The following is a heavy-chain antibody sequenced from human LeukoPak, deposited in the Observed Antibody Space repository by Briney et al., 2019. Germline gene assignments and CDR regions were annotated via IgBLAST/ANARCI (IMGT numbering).Heavy chain of an antibody. CDR2: IGGGGRYI. CDR3: ARYGSGIDY. V-gene: IGHV3-21*01. Sequence: GGSLRLSCAASGFTFSSYTMNWVRQAPGKGLEWVSSIGGGGRYIYYADSMKGRFTISRDNAKNSLFLQMNSLSAEDTALYYCARYGSGIDYWGQGTLVTVSS. CDR1: GFTFSSYT. D-gene: IGHD3-10*01. J-gene: IGHJ4*02.